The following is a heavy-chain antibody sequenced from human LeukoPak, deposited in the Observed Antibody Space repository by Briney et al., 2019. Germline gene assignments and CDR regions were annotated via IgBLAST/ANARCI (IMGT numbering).Heavy chain of an antibody. CDR2: ISWNSGSI. V-gene: IGHV3-9*01. CDR1: GFTFDDYA. J-gene: IGHJ4*02. Sequence: PGGSLRLSCAASGFTFDDYAMHWVRQAPGKGLEWVSGISWNSGSIGYADSVKGRFTISRDNAKNSLYLQMNSLRAEDTALYYCAKDIEYSYGYAQWGSFDYWGQGTLVTVSS. D-gene: IGHD5-18*01. CDR3: AKDIEYSYGYAQWGSFDY.